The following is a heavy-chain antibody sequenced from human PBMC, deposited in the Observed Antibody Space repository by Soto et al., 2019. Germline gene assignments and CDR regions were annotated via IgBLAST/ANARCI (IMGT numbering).Heavy chain of an antibody. V-gene: IGHV4-59*02. Sequence: QMQLQASGPGLVKPSETLSLTCNVSGASVSHGYWSWIRQPPGKALEWIGFMYFGGSFNYNPSLTSRATISVAPSTNQFSMKLTSGSASDTAVYYCARSYYDSTGFAVDPWGQGTLVTVSS. CDR3: ARSYYDSTGFAVDP. CDR2: MYFGGSF. D-gene: IGHD3-22*01. J-gene: IGHJ5*02. CDR1: GASVSHGY.